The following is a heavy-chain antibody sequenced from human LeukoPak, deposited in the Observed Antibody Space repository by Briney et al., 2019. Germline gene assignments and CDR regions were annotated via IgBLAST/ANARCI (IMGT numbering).Heavy chain of an antibody. V-gene: IGHV3-73*01. Sequence: PGVSLKLSCAASGFNFSGSAVHRVRQASGKGLEWFGHIRSKGNNYATAYSASVKGRFTVSRDDSKNTAHLQMNNLKTEDTAVYYCTRPGSYSTDDAFDIWGQGTMVTVSS. D-gene: IGHD1-26*01. CDR1: GFNFSGSA. CDR2: IRSKGNNYAT. J-gene: IGHJ3*02. CDR3: TRPGSYSTDDAFDI.